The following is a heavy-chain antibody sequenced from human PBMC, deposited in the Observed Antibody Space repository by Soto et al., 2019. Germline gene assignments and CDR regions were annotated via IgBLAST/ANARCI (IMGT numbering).Heavy chain of an antibody. V-gene: IGHV3-21*04. CDR1: GFIFSSYT. CDR3: AREDYAGASPRFDY. Sequence: EVQLVESGGGLVKPGGSLRLSCAASGFIFSSYTMAWVRQAPGKGLEWVSSISSSSSNIVYADSVKGRFSVSRDNANNSLFLQINSLRAEDTAIYYCAREDYAGASPRFDYWGLGALVTVSS. D-gene: IGHD4-17*01. CDR2: ISSSSSNI. J-gene: IGHJ4*02.